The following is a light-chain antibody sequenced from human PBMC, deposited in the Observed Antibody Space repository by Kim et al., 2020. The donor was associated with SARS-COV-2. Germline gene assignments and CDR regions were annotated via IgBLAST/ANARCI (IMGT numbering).Light chain of an antibody. J-gene: IGKJ4*01. V-gene: IGKV1-8*01. Sequence: STGDRVTITCRASQGISSYLAWYQQKPWKAPKLLIYAASTLQSGVPSRFSGSGSGTDFTLTISCLQSEDFATYYCQQYYSYPALTFGGGTKVDIK. CDR3: QQYYSYPALT. CDR2: AAS. CDR1: QGISSY.